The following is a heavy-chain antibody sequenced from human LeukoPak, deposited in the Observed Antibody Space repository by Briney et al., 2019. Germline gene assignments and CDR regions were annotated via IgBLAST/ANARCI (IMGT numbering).Heavy chain of an antibody. CDR2: ISGSGGST. D-gene: IGHD3-22*01. V-gene: IGHV3-23*01. Sequence: GGSLRLSCAASGFTFSSYAMSWVRQAPGKGLEWVSGISGSGGSTNYADSVKGRFTISRDNSKNTLYLQMNSLRAEDTAVYYCARYDSSGYAEYFDYWGQGTLVTVSS. CDR1: GFTFSSYA. J-gene: IGHJ4*02. CDR3: ARYDSSGYAEYFDY.